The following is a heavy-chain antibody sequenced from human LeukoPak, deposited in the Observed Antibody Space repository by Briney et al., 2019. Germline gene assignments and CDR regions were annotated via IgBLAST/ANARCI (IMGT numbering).Heavy chain of an antibody. D-gene: IGHD3-10*01. V-gene: IGHV4-34*01. CDR3: ARMVSNYYGSGSYGR. CDR2: INHSGST. Sequence: PSETLSLTCAVYGGSFSGYYWSWIRHPPGKGLEWIGEINHSGSTNYNPSLKSRVTISVDTSKNQFSLKLSSVTAADTAGYYCARMVSNYYGSGSYGRWGQGTLVTVSS. J-gene: IGHJ4*02. CDR1: GGSFSGYY.